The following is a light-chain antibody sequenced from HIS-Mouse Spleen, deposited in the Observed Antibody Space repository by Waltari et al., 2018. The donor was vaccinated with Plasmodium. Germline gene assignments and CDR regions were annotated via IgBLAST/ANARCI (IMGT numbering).Light chain of an antibody. V-gene: IGKV3-15*01. Sequence: EIVMTQSPATLSVSPGERATLSCRASQSVSRNLAWYQQKPGQAPRLLIYGASTRATGMPARFSGSGSGTEFTLTISSMQSEDFAVYYCQQYNNWPRGTFGQGTKVEIK. CDR2: GAS. CDR3: QQYNNWPRGT. CDR1: QSVSRN. J-gene: IGKJ1*01.